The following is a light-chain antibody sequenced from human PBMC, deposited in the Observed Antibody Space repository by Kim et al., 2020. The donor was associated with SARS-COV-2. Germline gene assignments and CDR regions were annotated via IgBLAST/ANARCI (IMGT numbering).Light chain of an antibody. Sequence: SPEEDTTPSARPTKIITYNYLTWYHQKPGRAPRLLIFAAYTWPVGIPSRFSGRGSGTDFTLTISSLQPEDFAVYFCQQIELTPLTFGAGTKVDIK. CDR1: KIITYNY. J-gene: IGKJ3*01. CDR2: AAY. CDR3: QQIELTPLT. V-gene: IGKV3D-7*01.